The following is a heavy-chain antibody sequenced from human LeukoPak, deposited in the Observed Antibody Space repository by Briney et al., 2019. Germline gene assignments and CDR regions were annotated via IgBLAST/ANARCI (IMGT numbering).Heavy chain of an antibody. CDR3: AREDETHAFDI. CDR1: GGSISSYY. J-gene: IGHJ3*02. V-gene: IGHV4-59*01. CDR2: IYYSGST. Sequence: PSETLSLTCTVSGGSISSYYWSWIRQPPGKGLEWIGYIYYSGSTNYNPSLKSRVTISVDTSKNQFSLKLSSVTAADTAVYYCAREDETHAFDIWGQGTMVTVSS.